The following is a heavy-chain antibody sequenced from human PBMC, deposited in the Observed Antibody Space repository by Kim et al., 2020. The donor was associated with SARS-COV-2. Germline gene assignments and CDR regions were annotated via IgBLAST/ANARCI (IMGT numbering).Heavy chain of an antibody. J-gene: IGHJ4*02. CDR3: ARDNDYGDHGGFDY. D-gene: IGHD4-17*01. V-gene: IGHV4-4*02. Sequence: NPSLKSRVTISVDKSKNQFSLKLSSVTAADTAVYYCARDNDYGDHGGFDYWGQGTLVTVSS.